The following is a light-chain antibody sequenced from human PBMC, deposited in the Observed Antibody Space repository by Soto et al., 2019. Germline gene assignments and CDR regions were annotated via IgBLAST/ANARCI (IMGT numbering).Light chain of an antibody. J-gene: IGKJ1*01. CDR2: DAF. CDR1: QSISGN. CDR3: QRKWT. V-gene: IGKV3-15*01. Sequence: EIVMTQSPATLSVSPGESATLSCRASQSISGNVAWYQQRPGQAPRLLIYDAFTRATGIPARFTGSGSGTEFALTISSLQSEDFAVYYCQRKWTFGQGTKVEFK.